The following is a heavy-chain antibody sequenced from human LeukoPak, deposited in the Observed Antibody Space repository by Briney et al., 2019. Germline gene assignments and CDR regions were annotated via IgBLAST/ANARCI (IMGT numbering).Heavy chain of an antibody. CDR3: ARASFSSWYYFDY. J-gene: IGHJ4*02. CDR2: ISFDGSNK. D-gene: IGHD6-13*01. Sequence: GGSLRLSCAASGFTFSSYGIHWVRQAPGKGLEWVAVISFDGSNKYYADSVKGRFTISRDNSKNTLYLQMNSLRSDDTAVYYCARASFSSWYYFDYWGQGTLVTVSS. V-gene: IGHV3-30*03. CDR1: GFTFSSYG.